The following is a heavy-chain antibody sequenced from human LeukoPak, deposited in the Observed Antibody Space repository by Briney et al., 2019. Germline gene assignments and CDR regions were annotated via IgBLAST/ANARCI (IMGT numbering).Heavy chain of an antibody. CDR1: GYTFTGYY. J-gene: IGHJ4*02. Sequence: ASVKVSCKASGYTFTGYYMHWVRQAPGQGLEWMGWINPNSGGTNYAQKFQGWVTMTRDTSISTAYMELSRLTSDDTAVYYCARDRGAGVSDYWGQGTLVTVSS. CDR2: INPNSGGT. D-gene: IGHD3-10*01. V-gene: IGHV1-2*04. CDR3: ARDRGAGVSDY.